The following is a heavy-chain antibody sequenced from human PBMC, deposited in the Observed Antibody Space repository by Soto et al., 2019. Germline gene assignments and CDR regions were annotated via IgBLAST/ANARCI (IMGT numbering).Heavy chain of an antibody. CDR3: ARVSYGDYYFQH. CDR1: GFTFSSYW. Sequence: GSLRLSCAASGFTFSSYWMSWVRQAPGRGLEWVANIKQDGSEKYYVDSVKGRFTISRDNAKNSLHLQMNSLRAEDTAVYYCARVSYGDYYFQHWGQGTLVTVSS. D-gene: IGHD4-17*01. CDR2: IKQDGSEK. V-gene: IGHV3-7*03. J-gene: IGHJ1*01.